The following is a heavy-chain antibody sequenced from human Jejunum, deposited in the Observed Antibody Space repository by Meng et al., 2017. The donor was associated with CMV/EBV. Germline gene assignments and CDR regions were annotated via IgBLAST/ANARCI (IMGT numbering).Heavy chain of an antibody. V-gene: IGHV3-11*01. J-gene: IGHJ4*02. Sequence: SGFTFSDYYMSWIRQAPGKGLEWISYISDNGITTYYVDSVKGQLTISRDNVKNSLYLQINNVSPEDTAVYYCARHLRVGGDWMHYWGQGTLVTVSS. CDR3: ARHLRVGGDWMHY. CDR2: ISDNGITT. CDR1: GFTFSDYY. D-gene: IGHD2-21*01.